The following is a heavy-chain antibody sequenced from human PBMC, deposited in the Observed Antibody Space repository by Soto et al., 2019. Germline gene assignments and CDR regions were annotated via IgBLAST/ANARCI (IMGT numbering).Heavy chain of an antibody. V-gene: IGHV4-31*03. CDR3: ARDCTLKLNGTTVGMDV. D-gene: IGHD1-7*01. CDR2: IYYSGST. J-gene: IGHJ6*02. CDR1: GGSISSGGYY. Sequence: SETLSLTCTVSGGSISSGGYYWSWIRQHPGKGLEWIGYIYYSGSTYYNPSLKSRVTISVDTSKNQFSLKLSSVTAADTAVYYCARDCTLKLNGTTVGMDVWGQGTTVTVSS.